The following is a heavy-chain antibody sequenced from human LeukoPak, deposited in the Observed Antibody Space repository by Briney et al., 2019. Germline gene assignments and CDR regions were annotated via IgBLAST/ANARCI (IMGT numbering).Heavy chain of an antibody. CDR3: ARGLWFGELLSNNFDY. CDR2: TYYRSKWYN. CDR1: GDSVSSNSAA. Sequence: SQTLSLTCAISGDSVSSNSAAWSWIRQSPSRGLEWLGRTYYRSKWYNDYAVSVKSRITINPDTSKNQFSLQLNSVTPEDTAVYYCARGLWFGELLSNNFDYWGQGTLVTVSS. V-gene: IGHV6-1*01. J-gene: IGHJ4*02. D-gene: IGHD3-10*01.